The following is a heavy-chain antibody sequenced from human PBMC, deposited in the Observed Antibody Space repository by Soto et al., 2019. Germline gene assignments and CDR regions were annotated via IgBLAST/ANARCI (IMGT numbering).Heavy chain of an antibody. J-gene: IGHJ5*02. D-gene: IGHD3-3*01. CDR2: INHTGGT. Sequence: PSQTLSLTCAIYGGSVNGYYLNWILQPAGKGLEWIGEINHTGGTDYHPSLKGRVTMSVDTSKNQFSLRLSSVTAADTAIYYCATRITVFGLLIPPFDPWGQGTQVTVSS. CDR3: ATRITVFGLLIPPFDP. CDR1: GGSVNGYY. V-gene: IGHV4-34*01.